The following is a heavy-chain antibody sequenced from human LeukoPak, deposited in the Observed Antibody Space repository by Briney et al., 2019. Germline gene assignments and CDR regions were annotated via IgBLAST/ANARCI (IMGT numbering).Heavy chain of an antibody. J-gene: IGHJ6*02. V-gene: IGHV3-23*01. Sequence: PGGSLRLSCAASGFTFSSYAMSWVRQAPGKGLEWVSAISGSGGSTYYADSVKGRFTISRDNSKNTLYLQMNSLRAEDTAVYYCAKVVVGAPLYHGMDVWGQGTTVTVSS. CDR1: GFTFSSYA. CDR3: AKVVVGAPLYHGMDV. D-gene: IGHD1-26*01. CDR2: ISGSGGST.